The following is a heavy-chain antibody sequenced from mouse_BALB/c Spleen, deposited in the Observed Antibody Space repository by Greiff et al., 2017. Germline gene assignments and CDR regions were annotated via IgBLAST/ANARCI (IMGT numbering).Heavy chain of an antibody. CDR3: ARCPLLRLPYWYFDV. Sequence: EVKLVESGAELVKPGASVKLSCTASGFNIKDTYMHWVKQRPEQGLEWIGRIDPANGNTKYDPKFQGKATITADTSSNTAYLQLSSLTSEDTAVYYCARCPLLRLPYWYFDVWGAGTTVTVSS. J-gene: IGHJ1*01. D-gene: IGHD1-2*01. V-gene: IGHV14-3*02. CDR2: IDPANGNT. CDR1: GFNIKDTY.